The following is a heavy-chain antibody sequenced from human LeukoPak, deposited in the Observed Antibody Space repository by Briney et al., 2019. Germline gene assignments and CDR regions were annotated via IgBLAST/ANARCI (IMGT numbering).Heavy chain of an antibody. V-gene: IGHV4-4*07. CDR1: GGSINNYY. Sequence: SETLSLTCIVSGGSINNYYLSWIRPPAGKGLEWIGRIYTRGSTNYNPSLKSRVTMSVDTSKNQFSLKLSSVTAADTAVYYCARGRYCSADICSGGDAFDIWGQGTMVSVSS. CDR3: ARGRYCSADICSGGDAFDI. CDR2: IYTRGST. D-gene: IGHD2-15*01. J-gene: IGHJ3*02.